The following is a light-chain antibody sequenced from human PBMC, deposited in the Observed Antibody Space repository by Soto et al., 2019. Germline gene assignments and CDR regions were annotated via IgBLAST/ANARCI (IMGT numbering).Light chain of an antibody. CDR2: DTS. Sequence: EIVLTQSPGTLSLSPGERASLFCRASQSLATNSLAWYQQKPGQAPRLLFDDTSSRATGIPDRFSGSESGTDFTLTISRLEPEDVAVYYCQQYGSSPWTFGQGTKVDIK. CDR3: QQYGSSPWT. V-gene: IGKV3-20*01. CDR1: QSLATNS. J-gene: IGKJ1*01.